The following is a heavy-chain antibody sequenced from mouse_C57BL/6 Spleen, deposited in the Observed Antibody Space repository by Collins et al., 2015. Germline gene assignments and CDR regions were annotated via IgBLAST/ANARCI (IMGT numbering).Heavy chain of an antibody. CDR2: IDPSDSYT. CDR1: GYTFTSYW. J-gene: IGHJ2*01. CDR3: ARRDFGY. Sequence: QVQLQQPGAELVKPGASVKLSCKASGYTFTSYWMQWVKQRPGQGLEWIGGIDPSDSYTNYNQKFKGKATLTVDTSSSTAYMQLSSLTSEDSAVYYCARRDFGYWGQGTTLTVSS. V-gene: IGHV1-50*01.